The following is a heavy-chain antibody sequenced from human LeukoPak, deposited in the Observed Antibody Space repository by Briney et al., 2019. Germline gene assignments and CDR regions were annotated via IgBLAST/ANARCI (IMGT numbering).Heavy chain of an antibody. J-gene: IGHJ4*02. V-gene: IGHV4-59*01. CDR3: ARAVATYGALIVDY. Sequence: PGGSLRLSCAASGFTFSSYAMSWVRQAPGKGLEWIGYISYSGSTNYNPSLKSRVTISVDTSKNQFSLRLSSVTAADSAVYYCARAVATYGALIVDYWGQGTLVTVSS. CDR2: ISYSGST. CDR1: GFTFSSYA. D-gene: IGHD4-17*01.